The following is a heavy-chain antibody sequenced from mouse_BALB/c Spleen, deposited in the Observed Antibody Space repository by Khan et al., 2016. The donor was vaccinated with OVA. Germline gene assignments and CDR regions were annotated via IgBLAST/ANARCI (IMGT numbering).Heavy chain of an antibody. CDR1: GYSITSDYA. J-gene: IGHJ3*01. V-gene: IGHV3-2*02. CDR2: INYSGGT. CDR3: ARWFAY. Sequence: EVELVESGPGLVKPSQSLSLTCPVTGYSITSDYAWNWLRHFPGNKLEWMAYINYSGGTSYPPSLKSRISITRDTSKNKFFLQLNSVTTEDSATYYGARWFAYWGQGTLVTVS.